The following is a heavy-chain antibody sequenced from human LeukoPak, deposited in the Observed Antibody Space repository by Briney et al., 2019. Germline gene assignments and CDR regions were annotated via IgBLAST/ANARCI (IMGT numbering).Heavy chain of an antibody. CDR2: INLSGGST. CDR3: ARSSSSTIAGLDY. D-gene: IGHD2-2*01. Sequence: GASVKVSCKASGYTFTSYYMHWVRQAPGQGLEWMGIINLSGGSTSYAQKFQGRVTMTRDMSTSTVYTELSSLRSEDTAVYYCARSSSSTIAGLDYWGQGTLVTVSS. CDR1: GYTFTSYY. V-gene: IGHV1-46*01. J-gene: IGHJ4*02.